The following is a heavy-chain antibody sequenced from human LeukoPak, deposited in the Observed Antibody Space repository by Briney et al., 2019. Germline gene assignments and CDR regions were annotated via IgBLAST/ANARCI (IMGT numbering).Heavy chain of an antibody. V-gene: IGHV4-59*01. D-gene: IGHD4-17*01. CDR3: ARGGNYGDYAGQGPTDAFDI. CDR2: IYYSGST. J-gene: IGHJ3*02. Sequence: PSETLSLTCTVSGGSIISYYWSWIRQPPGKGLEWIGYIYYSGSTNYNPSLKSRVTISVDTSKNQFSLKLSSVTAADTAVYYCARGGNYGDYAGQGPTDAFDIWGQGTMVTVSS. CDR1: GGSIISYY.